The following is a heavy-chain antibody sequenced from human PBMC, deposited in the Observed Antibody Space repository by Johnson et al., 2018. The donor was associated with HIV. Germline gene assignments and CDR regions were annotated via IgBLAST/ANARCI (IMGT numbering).Heavy chain of an antibody. V-gene: IGHV3-66*01. J-gene: IGHJ3*02. D-gene: IGHD1-1*01. CDR1: GFTFSDYY. CDR2: VYSAGHT. Sequence: MQLVESGGGVVQPGRSPRLACAASGFTFSDYYMSWIRQAPGKGLEWVSVVYSAGHTYYADSVKGRFTISRDNSKNSLFLQMNRLRVEDTAVYYCARRVEGRRSANDAFDIWGQGTMVTVSS. CDR3: ARRVEGRRSANDAFDI.